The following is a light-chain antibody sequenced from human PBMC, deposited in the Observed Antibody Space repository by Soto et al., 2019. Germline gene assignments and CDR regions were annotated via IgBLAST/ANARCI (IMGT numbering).Light chain of an antibody. CDR1: QSLLYSNGYNY. CDR3: MQALQTPVT. CDR2: LGS. V-gene: IGKV2-28*01. Sequence: DIVMTQSPVFLSVTPGEPASISCMSSQSLLYSNGYNYLDWYLQKPGQSPQLLIYLGSHRASGVSDRFSGSGSGTDFTLKISRLEAEDVGIYYCMQALQTPVTFGGGTKVDIK. J-gene: IGKJ4*01.